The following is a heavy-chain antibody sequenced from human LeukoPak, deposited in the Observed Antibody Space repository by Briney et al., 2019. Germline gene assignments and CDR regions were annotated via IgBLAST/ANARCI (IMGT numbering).Heavy chain of an antibody. D-gene: IGHD6-13*01. Sequence: SETLSLTCTVSGGSISSSSYYWGWVRQPPGRGLEWVGSIYYSGSTYYNPSLKRRVTISVDTSKNQFSLKLSAVTAADTAVYYCARLGAAAGYYYYYMDVWGKGTTVTVSS. CDR2: IYYSGST. CDR3: ARLGAAAGYYYYYMDV. CDR1: GGSISSSSYY. J-gene: IGHJ6*03. V-gene: IGHV4-39*01.